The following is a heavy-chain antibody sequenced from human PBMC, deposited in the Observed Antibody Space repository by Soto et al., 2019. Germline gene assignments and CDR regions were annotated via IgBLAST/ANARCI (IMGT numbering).Heavy chain of an antibody. CDR1: GFTFSSYG. Sequence: PGGSLRLSCAASGFTFSSYGMHWVRQAPGKGLEWVAVISYDGSNKYYADSVKGRFTISRDNSKNTLYLQMNSLRAEDTAVYYCAKERVVVARHYYYGMDVWGQGTKVTAP. V-gene: IGHV3-30*18. D-gene: IGHD2-15*01. CDR2: ISYDGSNK. CDR3: AKERVVVARHYYYGMDV. J-gene: IGHJ6*02.